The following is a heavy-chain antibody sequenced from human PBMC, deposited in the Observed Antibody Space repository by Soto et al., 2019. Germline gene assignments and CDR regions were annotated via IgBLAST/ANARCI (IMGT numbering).Heavy chain of an antibody. D-gene: IGHD3-3*01. CDR1: GGTFSSYA. CDR3: ARGPGGYYDFWSGSNWFDP. J-gene: IGHJ5*02. Sequence: ASVKVSCKASGGTFSSYAISWVRQAPGQGLEWMGGIIPIFGTANYAQKFQGRVTITADESTSTAYMELSSLRSEDTAVYYCARGPGGYYDFWSGSNWFDPWGQGTLVTVSS. V-gene: IGHV1-69*13. CDR2: IIPIFGTA.